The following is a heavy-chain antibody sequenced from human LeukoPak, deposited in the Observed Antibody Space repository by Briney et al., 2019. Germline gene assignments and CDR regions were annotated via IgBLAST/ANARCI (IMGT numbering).Heavy chain of an antibody. Sequence: GGSLRLSCAASGFTFSSYWMSWVSQAPGKGLEWVANIKQDGSEKYYVDSVKGRFTISRDNAKNSLYLQMNSLRAEDTAVYYCARIRGGYCSSTSCPLGYYGMDVWGQGTTVTVSS. CDR1: GFTFSSYW. J-gene: IGHJ6*02. V-gene: IGHV3-7*01. D-gene: IGHD2-2*01. CDR2: IKQDGSEK. CDR3: ARIRGGYCSSTSCPLGYYGMDV.